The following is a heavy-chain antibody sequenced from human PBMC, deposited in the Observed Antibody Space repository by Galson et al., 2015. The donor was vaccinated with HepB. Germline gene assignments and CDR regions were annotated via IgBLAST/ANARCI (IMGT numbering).Heavy chain of an antibody. CDR2: ISPNDDYI. CDR3: ARGGLQKQRNDYFDF. CDR1: GFTFRSYS. D-gene: IGHD3-10*01. V-gene: IGHV3-21*01. J-gene: IGHJ4*02. Sequence: SLRLSCAASGFTFRSYSMNWVRQAPGKGLEWVSSISPNDDYIYYAETLRGRFSISRDNARNSFYLQMNSLRAEDTAVYYCARGGLQKQRNDYFDFWGRGTLVTVSS.